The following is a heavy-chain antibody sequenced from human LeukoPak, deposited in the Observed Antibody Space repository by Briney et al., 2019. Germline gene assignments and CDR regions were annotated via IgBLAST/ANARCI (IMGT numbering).Heavy chain of an antibody. V-gene: IGHV1-18*01. J-gene: IGHJ3*02. CDR3: ARDSPHHYYDKPLDI. CDR2: ISAYNGNT. Sequence: ASVKVSCKAPGYTFTSYGISWVRQAPGQGLEWMGWISAYNGNTNYAQKLQGRVTMTTDTSTSTAYMELRSLRSGDTAVYYCARDSPHHYYDKPLDIWGQGTMVTVSS. CDR1: GYTFTSYG. D-gene: IGHD3-22*01.